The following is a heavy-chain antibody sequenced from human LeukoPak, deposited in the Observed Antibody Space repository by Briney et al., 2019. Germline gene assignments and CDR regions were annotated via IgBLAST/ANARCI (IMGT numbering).Heavy chain of an antibody. D-gene: IGHD3-10*01. CDR1: GYTFTSYG. CDR3: ARDRSCHPTGTNWFDL. V-gene: IGHV1-18*01. CDR2: ISAYTGDT. Sequence: AASVKVSCKASGYTFTSYGINWVRKAPGQGLEWLGWISAYTGDTNYAKKFQGRVTMTTDTSAITDYMELRSLRSDDTAVYYCARDRSCHPTGTNWFDLWGQGTLVTVSS. J-gene: IGHJ5*02.